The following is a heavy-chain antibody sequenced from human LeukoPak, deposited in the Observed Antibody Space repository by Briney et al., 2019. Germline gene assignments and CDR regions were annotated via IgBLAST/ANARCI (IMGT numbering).Heavy chain of an antibody. V-gene: IGHV3-23*01. J-gene: IGHJ3*02. D-gene: IGHD7-27*01. CDR2: VTGSTESI. CDR3: AKELLVGTAFDI. Sequence: GGSLRLSCAASGFTFPRYAMSWVRQAPGKSLEWVSGVTGSTESISYADSVKGRFTISRDNSENTLYLQMNSLRAEDMAVYYCAKELLVGTAFDIWGQGTMVTVSS. CDR1: GFTFPRYA.